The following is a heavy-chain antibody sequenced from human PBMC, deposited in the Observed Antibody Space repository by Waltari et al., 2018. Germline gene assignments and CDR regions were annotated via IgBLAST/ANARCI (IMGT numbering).Heavy chain of an antibody. J-gene: IGHJ5*02. CDR2: INTNTGEP. Sequence: QVQLVQSGSEMRMPGASVTVSCKASGYTFNRAVLPWVRHAPGLGLEWMGWINTNTGEPTYVQGFTGRFVFSLDTSVTSAYLEINSLETADTATYYCARDGAFYGARWDNWFDPWGQGTLVIVSS. CDR3: ARDGAFYGARWDNWFDP. D-gene: IGHD3-10*01. V-gene: IGHV7-4-1*02. CDR1: GYTFNRAV.